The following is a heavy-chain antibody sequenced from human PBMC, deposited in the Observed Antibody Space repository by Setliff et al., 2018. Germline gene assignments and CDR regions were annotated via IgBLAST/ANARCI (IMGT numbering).Heavy chain of an antibody. D-gene: IGHD2-2*01. CDR3: SRLVRYCTTTTCQRASGGEF. V-gene: IGHV1-18*01. J-gene: IGHJ4*02. CDR2: TSAYSGNT. CDR1: GYKFNDYA. Sequence: GASVKVSCKASGYKFNDYAISWVRQGPGQGLEWMGWTSAYSGNTYYAQKLHDRVTLTTDTSTSTAYMELRSLGTDDTAVYYCSRLVRYCTTTTCQRASGGEFWGQGTLVTVSS.